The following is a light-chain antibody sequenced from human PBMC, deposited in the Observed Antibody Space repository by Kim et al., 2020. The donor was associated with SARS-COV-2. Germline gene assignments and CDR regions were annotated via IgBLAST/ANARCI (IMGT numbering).Light chain of an antibody. J-gene: IGKJ1*01. Sequence: SPVERATLSCRASQSVSSSLAWYHQKPGQAPRLLIYDSSNRATGIPARFSGSGSGTDFTLTIISLDPEDFAVYYCQKRSNWPPWTFGQGTKVDIK. V-gene: IGKV3-11*01. CDR3: QKRSNWPPWT. CDR1: QSVSSS. CDR2: DSS.